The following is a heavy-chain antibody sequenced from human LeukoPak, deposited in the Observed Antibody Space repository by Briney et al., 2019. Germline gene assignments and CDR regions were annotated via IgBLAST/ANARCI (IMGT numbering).Heavy chain of an antibody. Sequence: SETLSLTCTVSGGSISSSSYYWGWIRQPPGKGLEWIGTIYYSGSTYYNPSLKSRVTISVDTSKNQFSLKLSSVTAADTAVYYCARGDHGAFDIWGQGTMVTVSS. J-gene: IGHJ3*02. CDR2: IYYSGST. CDR3: ARGDHGAFDI. V-gene: IGHV4-39*07. CDR1: GGSISSSSYY. D-gene: IGHD2-8*01.